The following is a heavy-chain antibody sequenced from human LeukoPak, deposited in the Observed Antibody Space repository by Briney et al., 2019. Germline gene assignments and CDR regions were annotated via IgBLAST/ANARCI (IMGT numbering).Heavy chain of an antibody. Sequence: ASVTVSCKASGGTFGSYAISWVRQAPGQGLEWMGGIIPIFGTANYAQKFQGRVTITADESTSTAYMELSSLRSEDTAVYYCARAASLLWSHFDYWGQGTLVTVSS. CDR2: IIPIFGTA. D-gene: IGHD3-10*01. CDR1: GGTFGSYA. CDR3: ARAASLLWSHFDY. J-gene: IGHJ4*02. V-gene: IGHV1-69*13.